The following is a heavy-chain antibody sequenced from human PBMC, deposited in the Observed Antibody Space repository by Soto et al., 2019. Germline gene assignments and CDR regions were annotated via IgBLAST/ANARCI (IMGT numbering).Heavy chain of an antibody. CDR2: IYYSGST. V-gene: IGHV4-31*03. CDR1: GGSISSGGYY. D-gene: IGHD2-15*01. CDR3: AGYCSGGSGYSSHFDY. Sequence: QVQLQESGPGLVKPSQTLSLTCTVSGGSISSGGYYWSWIRQHPGKGLEWIGYIYYSGSTYYNPSRKSRGTISVDTSKNQYSLKLISATAAATAVYYCAGYCSGGSGYSSHFDYWGQGTLVTVSS. J-gene: IGHJ4*02.